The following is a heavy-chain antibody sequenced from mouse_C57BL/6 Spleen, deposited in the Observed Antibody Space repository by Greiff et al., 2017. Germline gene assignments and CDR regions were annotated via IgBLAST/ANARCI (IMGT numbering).Heavy chain of an antibody. CDR3: ANYYGSSWYFDV. V-gene: IGHV1-50*01. Sequence: QVQLQQPGAELVKPGASVKLSCKASGYTFTSYWMQWVKQRPGQGLEWIGEIDPSDSYTNYNQKFKGKATLTVDTSYSTAYMQLSSLTSEDSAVYYCANYYGSSWYFDVWGTGTTVTVSS. D-gene: IGHD1-1*01. CDR2: IDPSDSYT. CDR1: GYTFTSYW. J-gene: IGHJ1*03.